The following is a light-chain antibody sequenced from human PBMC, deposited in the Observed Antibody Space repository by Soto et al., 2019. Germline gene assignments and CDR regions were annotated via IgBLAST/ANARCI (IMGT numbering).Light chain of an antibody. J-gene: IGKJ5*01. V-gene: IGKV1-33*01. CDR1: QDIDKN. CDR3: QQYDNLLPIT. Sequence: IQLTQSPSSLSASVGDRVTITCQASQDIDKNLNWYQQKPGKAPKLLIYDAPSLQTGVPSRFXGSGSATDFTLTISSLQPEDIATYYCQQYDNLLPITFGQGTRLEIK. CDR2: DAP.